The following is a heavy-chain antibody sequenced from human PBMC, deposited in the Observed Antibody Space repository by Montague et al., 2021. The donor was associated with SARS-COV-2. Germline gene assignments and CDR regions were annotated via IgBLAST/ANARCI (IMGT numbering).Heavy chain of an antibody. CDR1: GGSISSYY. CDR2: IYYSGST. Sequence: SETLSLTCTVSGGSISSYYWGWIRQPPGKGLEWIGYIYYSGSTNYNPSLKSRVTISVDTPKNQFSLKLSSVTAADTAVYYCASQVPDFWSGIDYWGQGTLVTVSS. CDR3: ASQVPDFWSGIDY. V-gene: IGHV4-59*01. D-gene: IGHD3-3*01. J-gene: IGHJ4*02.